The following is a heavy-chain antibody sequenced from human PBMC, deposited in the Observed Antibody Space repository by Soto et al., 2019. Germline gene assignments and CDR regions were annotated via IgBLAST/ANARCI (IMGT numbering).Heavy chain of an antibody. D-gene: IGHD3-3*01. CDR2: INAGNGNT. CDR1: GYTFTSYA. Sequence: QVQLVQSGAEVKKPGASVKVSCKASGYTFTSYAMHWVRQAPGQRLEWMGWINAGNGNTKYSQKFQGRVTITRDTSASTAYMELSSLRSEDTAVYYCARGFYDFWSGYQNWFDPWGQGTLVTVSS. J-gene: IGHJ5*02. CDR3: ARGFYDFWSGYQNWFDP. V-gene: IGHV1-3*01.